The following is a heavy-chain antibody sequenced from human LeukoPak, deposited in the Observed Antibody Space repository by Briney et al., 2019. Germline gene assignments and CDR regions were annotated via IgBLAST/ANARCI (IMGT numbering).Heavy chain of an antibody. CDR3: ASQRIYGSGSPFDY. J-gene: IGHJ4*02. Sequence: PSETLSLTCAVYGGSFSGYYWSWIRQPPGKGLERIGEINHSGSTNYNPSLKSRVTISVDTSKNQFSLKLSSVTAADTAVYYCASQRIYGSGSPFDYWGQGTLVTVSS. CDR1: GGSFSGYY. V-gene: IGHV4-34*01. CDR2: INHSGST. D-gene: IGHD3-10*01.